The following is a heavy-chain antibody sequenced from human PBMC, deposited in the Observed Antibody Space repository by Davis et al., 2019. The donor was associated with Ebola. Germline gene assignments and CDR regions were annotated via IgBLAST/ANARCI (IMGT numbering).Heavy chain of an antibody. CDR2: ISYDGDNN. Sequence: GESLKISCAASGFTFSIYGIHWVRQAPGKGLEWVAVISYDGDNNYHADSVQGRFTISRDNSKNTLYLQMNSLRAEDTAIYYCARGAYGDYIVKAFDIWGQGTKVTVSS. J-gene: IGHJ3*02. D-gene: IGHD4-17*01. CDR1: GFTFSIYG. V-gene: IGHV3-30*03. CDR3: ARGAYGDYIVKAFDI.